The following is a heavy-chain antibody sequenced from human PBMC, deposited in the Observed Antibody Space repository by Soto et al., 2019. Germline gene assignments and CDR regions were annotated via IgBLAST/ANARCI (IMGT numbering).Heavy chain of an antibody. CDR1: GGSISSYY. D-gene: IGHD2-2*01. Sequence: PSETLSLTCTVSGGSISSYYWSWIRQPPGKGLEWIGYIYYSGSTNYNPSLKSRVTISVDTSKNQFSLKLSSVTAADTAVYYCARASPATDIVVVPAAYYFDYWGQGTLVTVSS. CDR3: ARASPATDIVVVPAAYYFDY. CDR2: IYYSGST. J-gene: IGHJ4*02. V-gene: IGHV4-59*01.